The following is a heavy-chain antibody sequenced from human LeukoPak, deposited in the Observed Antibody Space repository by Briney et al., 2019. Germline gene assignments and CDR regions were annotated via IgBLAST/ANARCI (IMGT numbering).Heavy chain of an antibody. J-gene: IGHJ6*02. D-gene: IGHD7-27*01. CDR1: GGSFSGYY. V-gene: IGHV4-34*01. CDR2: INHSGST. Sequence: PSETLSLTCAVYGGSFSGYYWSWIRQPPGKGLEWIGEINHSGSTNYNPSLKSRVTISVDTYKNQFSLKLSSVTAADTAVYYCARGRRLTRGYYYYGMDVWGQGTTVTVSS. CDR3: ARGRRLTRGYYYYGMDV.